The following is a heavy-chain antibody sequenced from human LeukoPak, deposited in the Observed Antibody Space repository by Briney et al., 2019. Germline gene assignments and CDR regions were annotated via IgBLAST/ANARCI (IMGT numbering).Heavy chain of an antibody. V-gene: IGHV6-1*01. Sequence: SQTLSLTCAISGDSVSSTGSAWNWIRQSPSRGLEWLGRTYYSSNWNSDYAVSVKSRITISPDTSKNQFSLQLSSVTPGDTALYFCARDLHLALDYWGQGTLVTVAS. J-gene: IGHJ4*02. CDR3: ARDLHLALDY. CDR1: GDSVSSTGSA. CDR2: TYYSSNWNS.